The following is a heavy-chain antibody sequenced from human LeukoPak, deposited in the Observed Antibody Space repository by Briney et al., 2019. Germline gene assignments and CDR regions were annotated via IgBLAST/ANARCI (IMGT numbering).Heavy chain of an antibody. CDR3: ARGFVRTTVYMDV. CDR2: VNPRGGST. CDR1: GYTFTSYY. Sequence: ASVKVSRKASGYTFTSYYIHWVRQAPGQGLEWMGIVNPRGGSTTYAQKFQGRVAMTRDISTSTVYMELHSLRSEDTAVYYCARGFVRTTVYMDVWGKGTTVTISS. V-gene: IGHV1-46*01. J-gene: IGHJ6*03. D-gene: IGHD3-10*02.